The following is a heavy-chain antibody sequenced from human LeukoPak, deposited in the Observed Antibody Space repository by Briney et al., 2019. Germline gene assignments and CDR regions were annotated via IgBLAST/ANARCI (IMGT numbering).Heavy chain of an antibody. V-gene: IGHV3-23*01. CDR1: GFSFSSYA. CDR2: ISGSGANT. D-gene: IGHD2-21*01. J-gene: IGHJ4*02. Sequence: PGGSLRLSCAASGFSFSSYAMSWVRQAPGRGLEWVSAISGSGANTYHADSVKGRFTISRDNAKDTLYLQMNTLRAEDTAVYYCAKRPSAYCFEGGCYFTYWGQGTLVIVSS. CDR3: AKRPSAYCFEGGCYFTY.